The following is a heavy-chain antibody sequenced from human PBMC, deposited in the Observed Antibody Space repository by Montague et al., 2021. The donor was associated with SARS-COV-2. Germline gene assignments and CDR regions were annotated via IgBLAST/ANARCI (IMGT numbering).Heavy chain of an antibody. Sequence: SETLSPTCAVSGGSISSSNWWSWVRQPPGKGLEWIGVIYHSGSTNYNPSLKSRVTISVDKSKNQFSLKLSSVTAADTAVYYCVYRDYYYYYGMDVWGQGTTVTVSS. V-gene: IGHV4-4*02. D-gene: IGHD5-12*01. J-gene: IGHJ6*02. CDR1: GGSISSSNW. CDR2: IYHSGST. CDR3: VYRDYYYYYGMDV.